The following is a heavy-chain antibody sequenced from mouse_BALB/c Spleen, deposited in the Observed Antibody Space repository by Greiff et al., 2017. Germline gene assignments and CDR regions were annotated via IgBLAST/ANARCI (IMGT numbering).Heavy chain of an antibody. J-gene: IGHJ2*01. CDR2: IDTSDSYT. CDR3: ARDPYFDY. V-gene: IGHV1-69*01. CDR1: GYTFTDYW. Sequence: QVQLQQPGAELVMPGASVKMSCKASGYTFTDYWMHWVKQRPGQGLEWIGAIDTSDSYTSYNQKFKGKATLTVDESSSTAYIQLSSLTSEDSAVYYCARDPYFDYWGQGTTLTVSS.